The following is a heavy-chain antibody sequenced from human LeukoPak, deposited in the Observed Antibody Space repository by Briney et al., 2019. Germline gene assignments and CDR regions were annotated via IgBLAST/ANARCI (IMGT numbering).Heavy chain of an antibody. D-gene: IGHD4-23*01. CDR2: IKEDGSEE. J-gene: IGHJ5*02. V-gene: IGHV3-7*01. CDR3: ARGSDTVVTNSYNWFDP. CDR1: GFTFSSYW. Sequence: GGSLRLSCAASGFTFSSYWMIWVRQAPGKGLEWVANIKEDGSEEYYVDSVKGRFTISRDNAKNSLYLQMNSLRAEDTAVYYCARGSDTVVTNSYNWFDPWGQGTLVTVFS.